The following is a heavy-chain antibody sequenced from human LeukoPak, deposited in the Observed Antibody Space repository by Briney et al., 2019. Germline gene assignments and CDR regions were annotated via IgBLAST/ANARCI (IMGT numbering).Heavy chain of an antibody. Sequence: GASVKVSCKASGYTFTGYYIHWVRQAPGQGLEWMGWINPNSGGTNYAQQFQGRVTMTRDTSISTVYMELGRLRPDDTAVYYYARGRYSSGWYWFDPWGQGTLVTVSS. V-gene: IGHV1-2*02. J-gene: IGHJ5*02. CDR2: INPNSGGT. CDR1: GYTFTGYY. D-gene: IGHD6-19*01. CDR3: ARGRYSSGWYWFDP.